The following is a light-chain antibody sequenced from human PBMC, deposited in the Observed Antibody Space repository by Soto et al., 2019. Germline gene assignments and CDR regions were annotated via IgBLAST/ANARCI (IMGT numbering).Light chain of an antibody. CDR1: QGSSTY. V-gene: IGKV1-9*01. Sequence: DIQLTQSPSFLSASVGDRVTITCRASQGSSTYLAWYQQKPGKAPKLLIYAASTLQSGVPSSFSGSGSGTEFTLTISSLQPEDFATYYCQQLNAYPYTFGQGTKLEIK. CDR2: AAS. J-gene: IGKJ2*01. CDR3: QQLNAYPYT.